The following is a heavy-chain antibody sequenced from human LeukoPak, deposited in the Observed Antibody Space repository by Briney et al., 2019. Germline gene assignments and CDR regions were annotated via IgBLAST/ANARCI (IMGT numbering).Heavy chain of an antibody. V-gene: IGHV3-23*01. CDR3: AKVPITVTRNFDY. D-gene: IGHD4-17*01. J-gene: IGHJ4*02. CDR1: GFTFSNYA. Sequence: GGSLRLSCAASGFTFSNYAMSWVRQAPGKGLEWVSSISGSGGNTYYADSVKGRFTISRDNSKNTLYLQMNSLRAEDTAVYYCAKVPITVTRNFDYWGQGTLVTVSS. CDR2: ISGSGGNT.